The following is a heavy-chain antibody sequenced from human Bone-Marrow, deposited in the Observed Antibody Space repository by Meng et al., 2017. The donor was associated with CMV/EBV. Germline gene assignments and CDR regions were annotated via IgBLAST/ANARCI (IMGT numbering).Heavy chain of an antibody. Sequence: GESLKISCAASGFTFSSYTMHWVRQAPGKGLEWVAIISYDGINKFYADSVKGRFTISRDNSKNTLYLQMSSLRTEDTAVFYCARRESSPSPKGMDVWGQGTTVTVSS. CDR2: ISYDGINK. V-gene: IGHV3-30*04. D-gene: IGHD2-2*01. J-gene: IGHJ6*02. CDR1: GFTFSSYT. CDR3: ARRESSPSPKGMDV.